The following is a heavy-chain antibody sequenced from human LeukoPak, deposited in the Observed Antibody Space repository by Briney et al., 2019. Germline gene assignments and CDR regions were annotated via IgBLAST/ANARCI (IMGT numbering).Heavy chain of an antibody. CDR1: GFTFSSYA. V-gene: IGHV3-23*01. CDR2: ISGSGYST. J-gene: IGHJ4*02. D-gene: IGHD3-22*01. CDR3: AKPPYGNSDYYPFDS. Sequence: GGSLRLSCAASGFTFSSYALSWVRQAPGKGLEWVSAISGSGYSTYYADSVKGRFTISRDNSKNTLYLQVNSLRAEDTAVYYCAKPPYGNSDYYPFDSWGQGTLVSVSS.